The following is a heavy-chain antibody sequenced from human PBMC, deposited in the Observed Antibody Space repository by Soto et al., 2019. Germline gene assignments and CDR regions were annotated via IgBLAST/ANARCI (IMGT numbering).Heavy chain of an antibody. CDR3: ARGDNIVVVPAAGYYYMDV. CDR1: GFTFSSYS. J-gene: IGHJ6*03. V-gene: IGHV3-21*01. Sequence: GGSLRLSCAASGFTFSSYSMNWVRQAPGKGLEWVSSISSSSSYIYYADSVKGRFTISRDNAKNSLYLQMNSLRSEDTAVYYCARGDNIVVVPAAGYYYMDVWGKGTTVTVSS. D-gene: IGHD2-2*01. CDR2: ISSSSSYI.